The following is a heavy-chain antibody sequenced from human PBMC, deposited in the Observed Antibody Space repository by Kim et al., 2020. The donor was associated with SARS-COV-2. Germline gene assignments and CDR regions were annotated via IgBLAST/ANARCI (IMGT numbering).Heavy chain of an antibody. Sequence: SETLSLTCTVSGGSISSSSYYWGWIRQPPGKGLEWIGSIYYSGSTYYNPSLKSRVTISVDTSKNQFSLKLSSVTAADTAVYYCARLFDSSGYYPNWFDPWGQGTLVTVSS. V-gene: IGHV4-39*01. CDR2: IYYSGST. J-gene: IGHJ5*02. CDR3: ARLFDSSGYYPNWFDP. D-gene: IGHD3-22*01. CDR1: GGSISSSSYY.